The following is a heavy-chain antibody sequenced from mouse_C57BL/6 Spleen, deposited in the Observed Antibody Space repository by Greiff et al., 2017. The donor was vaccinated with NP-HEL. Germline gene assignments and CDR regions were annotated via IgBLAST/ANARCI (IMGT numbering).Heavy chain of an antibody. J-gene: IGHJ2*01. CDR3: ARGNWGFDY. CDR1: GFTFSSYA. CDR2: ISDGGSYT. D-gene: IGHD4-1*01. Sequence: DVMLVESGGGLVKPGGSLKLSCAASGFTFSSYAMSWVRQTPEKRLEWVATISDGGSYTYYPDNVKGRFTISRDNAKNNLYLQMSHLKSEDTAMYYCARGNWGFDYWGQGTTLTVSS. V-gene: IGHV5-4*03.